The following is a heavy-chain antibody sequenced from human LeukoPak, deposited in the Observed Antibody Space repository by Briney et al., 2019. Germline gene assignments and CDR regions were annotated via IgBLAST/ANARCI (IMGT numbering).Heavy chain of an antibody. CDR2: IYSSGTT. V-gene: IGHV4-4*09. CDR1: GGSISRYY. Sequence: PSETLSLTCTVSGGSISRYYWSWIRQPPGKGLEWVGYIYSSGTTKYNPSLKSRVSISVDTSKNQFSLKLSSVTAADTAVYYCARAYYYDSSGYYPGAFDIWGQGTLVTVSS. D-gene: IGHD3-22*01. J-gene: IGHJ3*02. CDR3: ARAYYYDSSGYYPGAFDI.